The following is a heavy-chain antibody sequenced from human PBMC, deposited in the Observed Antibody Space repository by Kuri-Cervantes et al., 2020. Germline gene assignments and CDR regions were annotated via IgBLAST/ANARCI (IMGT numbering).Heavy chain of an antibody. V-gene: IGHV1-2*02. CDR3: ARAPYQLLSPGHDAFDI. Sequence: ASVKVSCKASGGTFSSYAISWVRQAPGQGLEWMGCINPNSGGTKYAQKFQGRVTMTRDTSITTPYMELSRLRSDDTAVYYCARAPYQLLSPGHDAFDIWGQGTMVTVSS. D-gene: IGHD2-2*01. CDR2: INPNSGGT. J-gene: IGHJ3*02. CDR1: GGTFSSYA.